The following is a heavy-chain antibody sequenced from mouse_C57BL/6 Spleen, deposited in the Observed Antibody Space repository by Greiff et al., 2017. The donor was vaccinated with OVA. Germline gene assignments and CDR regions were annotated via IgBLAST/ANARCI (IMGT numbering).Heavy chain of an antibody. D-gene: IGHD2-3*01. CDR3: ARDGMWDY. V-gene: IGHV1-26*01. CDR1: GYTFTDYY. Sequence: EVKLQQSGPELVKPGASVKISCKASGYTFTDYYMNWVKQSHGKSLEWIGDINPNNGGTSYNQKFKGKATLTVDKSSSTAYMELRSLTSDDSAFYYCARDGMWDYWGQGTSVTVSS. CDR2: INPNNGGT. J-gene: IGHJ4*01.